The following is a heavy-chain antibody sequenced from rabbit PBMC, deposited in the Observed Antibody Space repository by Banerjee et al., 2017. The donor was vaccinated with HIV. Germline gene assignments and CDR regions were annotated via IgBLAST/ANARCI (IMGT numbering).Heavy chain of an antibody. Sequence: QEQLEESGGGLVRPEGSLTLTCTASGFSFTSNAMCWVRQAPGKGLEWIASIDIGSSGSTYYASWAKGRFTISKTSSTTVTLQMTSLTAADTATYFCAGSRSSGDFDYLDLWGPGTLVTVS. D-gene: IGHD1-1*01. CDR3: AGSRSSGDFDYLDL. CDR2: IDIGSSGST. J-gene: IGHJ4*01. V-gene: IGHV1S45*01. CDR1: GFSFTSNA.